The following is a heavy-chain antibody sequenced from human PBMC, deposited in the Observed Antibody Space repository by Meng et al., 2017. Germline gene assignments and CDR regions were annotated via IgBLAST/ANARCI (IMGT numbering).Heavy chain of an antibody. J-gene: IGHJ6*02. CDR3: ARVSVGSWLFYYYYGMDV. D-gene: IGHD3-9*01. Sequence: GESLKISCAASGFTFSSYEMNWVRQAPGKGLEWVSYISSSGSTIYYADSVKGRFTISRDNAKNSLYLQMNSLRAEDTAVYYCARVSVGSWLFYYYYGMDVWGQGTMVTVAS. CDR1: GFTFSSYE. V-gene: IGHV3-48*03. CDR2: ISSSGSTI.